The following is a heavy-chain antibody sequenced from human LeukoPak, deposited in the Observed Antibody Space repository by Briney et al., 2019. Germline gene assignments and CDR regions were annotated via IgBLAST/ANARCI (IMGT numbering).Heavy chain of an antibody. D-gene: IGHD3-22*01. CDR3: ARGAYYYDSSGYFEYFQH. CDR1: GYTFTSYG. Sequence: ASVKVSCKASGYTFTSYGISWVRQAPGQGLEWMGWISAYNSNTNYAQKLQGRVTMTTDTSTSTAYMELRSLRSDDTAVYYCARGAYYYDSSGYFEYFQHWGQGTLVTVSS. V-gene: IGHV1-18*01. J-gene: IGHJ1*01. CDR2: ISAYNSNT.